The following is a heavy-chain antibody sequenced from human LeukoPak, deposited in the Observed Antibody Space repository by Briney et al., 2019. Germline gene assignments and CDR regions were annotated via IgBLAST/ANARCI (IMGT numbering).Heavy chain of an antibody. D-gene: IGHD3-10*01. V-gene: IGHV3-9*01. CDR1: GFTFDDYA. J-gene: IGHJ4*02. CDR3: AKDIFTMVRGVVDY. CDR2: ISWNSGSI. Sequence: GGSLRLSCAASGFTFDDYAMHWVRQAPGKGLEWVSGISWNSGSIGYADSVKGRFTISRDNAKNSLYLQMNSLRAEDTALYYCAKDIFTMVRGVVDYWGQGTLVTVSS.